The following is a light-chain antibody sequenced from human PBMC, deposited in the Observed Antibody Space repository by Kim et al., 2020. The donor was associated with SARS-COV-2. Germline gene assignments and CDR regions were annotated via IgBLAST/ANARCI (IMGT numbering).Light chain of an antibody. CDR1: HSVSGGF. Sequence: SPGERATLSCRASHSVSGGFLAWYQQKPGQAPRLLIHGASSRATGVPERFTGSGSGTDFTLTISRLGPEDFAVYFCQQYASSPRSFGQGTKVDIK. CDR2: GAS. CDR3: QQYASSPRS. V-gene: IGKV3-20*01. J-gene: IGKJ1*01.